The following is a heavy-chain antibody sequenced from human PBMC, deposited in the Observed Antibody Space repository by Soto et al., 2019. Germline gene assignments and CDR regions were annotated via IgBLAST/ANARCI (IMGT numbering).Heavy chain of an antibody. CDR2: ISPSNGNT. D-gene: IGHD2-15*01. Sequence: QVQLVQSGAEVKKPGASVKVSCKASGYTFTSYGISWVRQAPGQGLEWMGWISPSNGNTNYAQKLQGRVTMTTDTSTNTAYMELRRLRSDDTAVYYCARDRWPYYFDYWGRGTLVSVSS. CDR1: GYTFTSYG. J-gene: IGHJ4*02. CDR3: ARDRWPYYFDY. V-gene: IGHV1-18*01.